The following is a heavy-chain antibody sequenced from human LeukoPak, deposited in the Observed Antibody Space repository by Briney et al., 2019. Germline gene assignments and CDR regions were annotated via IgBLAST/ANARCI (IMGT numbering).Heavy chain of an antibody. Sequence: ASVKVSCKASGYTFTGHYIHWVRQAPGQGLEWMGWINPKNAATNYAQKFQGRVTMTRDTSISTAYMELSRLRSDDTAVYYCARDRMYWIDPWGQGTLVTVSS. J-gene: IGHJ5*02. CDR2: INPKNAAT. D-gene: IGHD2-8*01. CDR3: ARDRMYWIDP. CDR1: GYTFTGHY. V-gene: IGHV1-2*02.